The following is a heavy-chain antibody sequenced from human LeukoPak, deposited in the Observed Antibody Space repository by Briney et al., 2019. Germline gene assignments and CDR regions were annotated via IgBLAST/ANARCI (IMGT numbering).Heavy chain of an antibody. Sequence: PSETLSLTCAVYGGSFSGYYWSWIRQPPGKGLEWIGGINHSGSTNYNPSLKSRVTISVDTSKNQFSLKLSSVTAADTAVYYCARAKKNCSSTSCYWFWFDPWGQGTLVTVSS. CDR2: INHSGST. D-gene: IGHD2-2*01. CDR3: ARAKKNCSSTSCYWFWFDP. J-gene: IGHJ5*02. CDR1: GGSFSGYY. V-gene: IGHV4-34*01.